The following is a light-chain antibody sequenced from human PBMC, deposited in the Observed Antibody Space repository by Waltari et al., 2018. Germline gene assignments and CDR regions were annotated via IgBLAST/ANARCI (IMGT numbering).Light chain of an antibody. Sequence: SYVLTQPPSVSVAPGQTARITCGGNNIGSKSVHWYQQKPGQAPVLAVYDDSDRPSGIPERFPGSNAGNTATLTSSRVEAGDEADYYCQVWDSSSDHPVFGGGTKLTVL. CDR1: NIGSKS. CDR2: DDS. V-gene: IGLV3-21*02. CDR3: QVWDSSSDHPV. J-gene: IGLJ2*01.